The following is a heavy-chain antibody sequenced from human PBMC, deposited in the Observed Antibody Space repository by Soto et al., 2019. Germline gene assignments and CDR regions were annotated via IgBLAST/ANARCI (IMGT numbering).Heavy chain of an antibody. V-gene: IGHV3-30*18. D-gene: IGHD3-22*01. Sequence: QVQLVESGGGVVQPGRSLRLSCAASGFIFSSYGMHWVRQAPGKGLEWVAGISYDGGNQYYADSVKGRFTISRDNSKNTLYLQLNSLRAEDTAVYYCAKDTYYHDTTGFYIFDSWGQGTLVTVSS. CDR1: GFIFSSYG. J-gene: IGHJ4*02. CDR3: AKDTYYHDTTGFYIFDS. CDR2: ISYDGGNQ.